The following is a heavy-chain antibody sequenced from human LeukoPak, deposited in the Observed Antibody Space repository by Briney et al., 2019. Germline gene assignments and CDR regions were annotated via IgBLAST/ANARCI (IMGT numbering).Heavy chain of an antibody. D-gene: IGHD5-12*01. CDR2: IYSGGST. V-gene: IGHV3-66*01. J-gene: IGHJ4*02. Sequence: GGSLRLSCAASGFTVSSNYMSWVRQAPGKGLEWVSVIYSGGSTYYADSVKGRFTISRDNSKNTLYLQMNSLRAEDTAVYYCAKELDSGYDYVGLGFDYWGQGTLVTVSS. CDR1: GFTVSSNY. CDR3: AKELDSGYDYVGLGFDY.